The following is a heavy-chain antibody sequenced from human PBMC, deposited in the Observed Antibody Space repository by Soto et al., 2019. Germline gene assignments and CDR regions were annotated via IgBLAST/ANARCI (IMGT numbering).Heavy chain of an antibody. J-gene: IGHJ4*02. Sequence: GGSLRLSCSASGFSFSSYAMTWVRQTPGKRLEWVSAISGSGGSTYYADSVKGRFTISRDNSKNTLYLQMNSLRAEDTAVYYCANFFYDYVWGSYRYPFDYWGQGTRVTVSS. V-gene: IGHV3-23*01. CDR3: ANFFYDYVWGSYRYPFDY. D-gene: IGHD3-16*02. CDR2: ISGSGGST. CDR1: GFSFSSYA.